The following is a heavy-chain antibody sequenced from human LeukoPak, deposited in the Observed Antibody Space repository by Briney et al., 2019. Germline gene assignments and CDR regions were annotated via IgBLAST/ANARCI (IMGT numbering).Heavy chain of an antibody. J-gene: IGHJ4*02. CDR2: IWYDGSNK. CDR1: GFTFSSYG. V-gene: IGHV3-33*01. CDR3: ALNWGGYDILTGLGY. D-gene: IGHD3-9*01. Sequence: GGSLRLSCAASGFTFSSYGMHWVRQAPGKGLEWVAVIWYDGSNKYYADSVKGRFTISRDNSKNTLYLQMNSLRAEDTAVYYCALNWGGYDILTGLGYWGQGTLVTVSS.